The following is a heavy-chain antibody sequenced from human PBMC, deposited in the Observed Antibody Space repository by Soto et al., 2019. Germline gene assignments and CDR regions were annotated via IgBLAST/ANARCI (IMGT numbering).Heavy chain of an antibody. V-gene: IGHV3-48*02. J-gene: IGHJ6*02. Sequence: LRLSCEASGFVFSTYSMNWVRQAPGKGLEWISYISSTSGTIYYADSVKGRFTIFRDNAKNSLFLQMNGLRDDDTAVYYCANQKIRFSVAGTLYGLGVWGQGTTVTVSS. D-gene: IGHD6-19*01. CDR3: ANQKIRFSVAGTLYGLGV. CDR1: GFVFSTYS. CDR2: ISSTSGTI.